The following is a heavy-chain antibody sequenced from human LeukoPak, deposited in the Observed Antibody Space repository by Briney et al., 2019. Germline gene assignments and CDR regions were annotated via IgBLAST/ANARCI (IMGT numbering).Heavy chain of an antibody. CDR3: ARGIAAAGTSWFDP. CDR2: MNPNSGNT. Sequence: ASVKVSCKASGYTFTSYDINWVRQATGQGLEWMGWMNPNSGNTGYAQKFQGRVTITRNTSISTAYMELRSLRSDDTAVYYCARGIAAAGTSWFDPWGQGTLVTVSS. J-gene: IGHJ5*02. V-gene: IGHV1-8*03. D-gene: IGHD6-13*01. CDR1: GYTFTSYD.